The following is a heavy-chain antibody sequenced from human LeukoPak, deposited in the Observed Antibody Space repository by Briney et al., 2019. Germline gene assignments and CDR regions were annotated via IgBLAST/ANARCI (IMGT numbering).Heavy chain of an antibody. CDR1: GGSFRGYY. D-gene: IGHD4-17*01. CDR3: AGTTVTHRGFFDY. J-gene: IGHJ4*02. V-gene: IGHV4-34*01. Sequence: PSETLSLTCAVYGGSFRGYYWSWIRQPPGKGLEWIGEINHSGSTNYNPSLKSRVTISVDTSKNQFSLKLSSVTAADTAVYYCAGTTVTHRGFFDYWGQGTLVTVSS. CDR2: INHSGST.